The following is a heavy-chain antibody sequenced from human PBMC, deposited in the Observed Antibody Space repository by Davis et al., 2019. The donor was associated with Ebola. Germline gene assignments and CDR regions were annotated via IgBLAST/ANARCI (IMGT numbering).Heavy chain of an antibody. Sequence: AASVKVSCKASGYSFSTYAMNWVRQAPGQGLEWMGWINTNTGDPTYAQGFTGRFVFSLDTSVSTAYLQISSLKAEDTAVYYCARENMATNRGFDSWGQGTLVTVSS. J-gene: IGHJ4*02. D-gene: IGHD3-10*01. V-gene: IGHV7-4-1*02. CDR1: GYSFSTYA. CDR2: INTNTGDP. CDR3: ARENMATNRGFDS.